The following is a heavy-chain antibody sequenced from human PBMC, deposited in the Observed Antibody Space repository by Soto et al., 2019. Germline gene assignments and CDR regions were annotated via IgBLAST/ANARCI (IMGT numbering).Heavy chain of an antibody. Sequence: EMQLLESGGGLVQPGGSLRLSCAASGFTFISYGMTWVRQAPGKGLEWVSGITTTGRNTYYAESVKGRFTISRDNSKNVVYLQMNSLRAEDTAVYYCARGVAAAGTDWFDAWGQGTLVIVSS. V-gene: IGHV3-23*01. CDR1: GFTFISYG. CDR3: ARGVAAAGTDWFDA. D-gene: IGHD6-13*01. CDR2: ITTTGRNT. J-gene: IGHJ5*02.